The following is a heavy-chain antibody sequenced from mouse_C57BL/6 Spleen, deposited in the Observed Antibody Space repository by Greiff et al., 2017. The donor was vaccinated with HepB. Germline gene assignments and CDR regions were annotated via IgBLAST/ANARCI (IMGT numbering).Heavy chain of an antibody. D-gene: IGHD2-2*01. CDR1: GYTFTSYT. J-gene: IGHJ3*01. CDR2: INPSSGYT. CDR3: ARDYGYDGAWFAY. Sequence: VQLQQSGAELARPGASVKMSCKASGYTFTSYTMHWVKQRPGQGLEWIGYINPSSGYTKYNQKFKDKATLTADKSSSTADMQLSSLTSEDAAVYYCARDYGYDGAWFAYWGQGTLVTVSA. V-gene: IGHV1-4*01.